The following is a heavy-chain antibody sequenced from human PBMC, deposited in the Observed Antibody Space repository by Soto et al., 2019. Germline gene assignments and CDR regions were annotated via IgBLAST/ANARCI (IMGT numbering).Heavy chain of an antibody. CDR3: ANFFLWWLPPPLDY. J-gene: IGHJ4*02. CDR1: GFTFSSYA. D-gene: IGHD2-21*01. Sequence: GGSLRLSCAASGFTFSSYAMSWVRQAPGKGLEWVSAISGSGGSTYYADSVKGRFTISRENSKNTLYLQMNSLRAEDTAVFYCANFFLWWLPPPLDYWGQGTLVTVSS. CDR2: ISGSGGST. V-gene: IGHV3-23*01.